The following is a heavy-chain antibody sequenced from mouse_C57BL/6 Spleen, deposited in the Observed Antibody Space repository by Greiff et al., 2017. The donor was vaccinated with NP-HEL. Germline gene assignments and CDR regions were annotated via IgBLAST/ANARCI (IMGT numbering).Heavy chain of an antibody. V-gene: IGHV1-52*01. CDR1: GYTFTSYW. CDR2: IDPSDSET. J-gene: IGHJ1*03. Sequence: QVQLQQPGAELVRPGSSVKLSCKASGYTFTSYWMHWVKQRPIQGLEWIGNIDPSDSETHYNQKFKDKATLTADHSSSTVYMQLSSLTSEDSAVYYCARPPDGYYLNWYFDVWGTGTTGTVSS. CDR3: ARPPDGYYLNWYFDV. D-gene: IGHD2-3*01.